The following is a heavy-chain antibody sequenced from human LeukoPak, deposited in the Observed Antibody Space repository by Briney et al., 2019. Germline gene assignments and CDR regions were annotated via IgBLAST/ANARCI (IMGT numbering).Heavy chain of an antibody. D-gene: IGHD1-1*01. CDR1: GGPISGYY. V-gene: IGHV4-59*01. CDR2: IYYSGST. CDR3: ARISDWNDFDY. J-gene: IGHJ4*02. Sequence: SETLSLTCTVSGGPISGYYWSWIRQPPGKGLEWIGYIYYSGSTNYNPSLKSRVTISVDTSKNQFSLKLSSVTAADTAVYYCARISDWNDFDYWGQGTLVTVSS.